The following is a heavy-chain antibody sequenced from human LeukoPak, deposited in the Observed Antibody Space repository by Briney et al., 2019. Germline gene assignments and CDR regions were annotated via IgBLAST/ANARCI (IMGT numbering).Heavy chain of an antibody. J-gene: IGHJ6*02. CDR3: ARVFYGMDV. CDR1: GYTFTSYG. Sequence: GPVKVSCKASGYTFTSYGISWVRQAPGQGLEWMGWISAYNGNTNYAQKLQGRVTMTTDISTSTAYMELRSLRSDDTVVYYCARVFYGMDVWGQGTTVTVSS. CDR2: ISAYNGNT. V-gene: IGHV1-18*01.